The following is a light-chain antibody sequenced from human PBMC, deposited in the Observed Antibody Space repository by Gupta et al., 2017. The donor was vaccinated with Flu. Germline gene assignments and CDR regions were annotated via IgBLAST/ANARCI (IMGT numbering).Light chain of an antibody. CDR2: GES. Sequence: DIVLTQSPGTLSLSPGERATLSCRASQSVSSSYLAWYQQKPGQAPRLRIYGESSRATGIPDRFSGSGSGTDFTLTINRLEPEDFSVYYCQQYGSSITFGQGTRLEIK. J-gene: IGKJ5*01. V-gene: IGKV3-20*01. CDR1: QSVSSSY. CDR3: QQYGSSIT.